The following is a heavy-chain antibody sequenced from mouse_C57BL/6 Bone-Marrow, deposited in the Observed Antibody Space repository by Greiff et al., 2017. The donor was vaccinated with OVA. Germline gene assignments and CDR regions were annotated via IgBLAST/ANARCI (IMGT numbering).Heavy chain of an antibody. J-gene: IGHJ2*01. Sequence: QVQLQQSGAELVRPGTSVKVSCKASGYAFTNYLIEWVKQRPGQGLEWIGVINPGSGGTNYNEKFKGKATLTADKSSSTAYMQLSSLTSEDSAVDCWARNDYGSSRDYGGQGTTLTVSS. CDR2: INPGSGGT. CDR3: ARNDYGSSRDY. V-gene: IGHV1-54*01. CDR1: GYAFTNYL. D-gene: IGHD1-1*01.